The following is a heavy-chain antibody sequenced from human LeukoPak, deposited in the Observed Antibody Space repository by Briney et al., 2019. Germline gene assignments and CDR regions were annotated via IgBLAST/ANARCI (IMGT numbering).Heavy chain of an antibody. J-gene: IGHJ5*02. CDR1: GGTFSSYA. Sequence: SVKVSCKASGGTFSSYAISWVRQAPGQGLEWMGGIIPIFGTTNYAQKFQGRVTMTRDMSTSTDYMELSSLRSEDTAIYYCARDNSVGDNAWWFDPWGQGTLVTVSS. V-gene: IGHV1-69*05. D-gene: IGHD1-26*01. CDR2: IIPIFGTT. CDR3: ARDNSVGDNAWWFDP.